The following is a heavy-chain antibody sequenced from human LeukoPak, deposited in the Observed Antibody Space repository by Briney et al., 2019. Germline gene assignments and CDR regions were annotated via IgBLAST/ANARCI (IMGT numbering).Heavy chain of an antibody. CDR2: IYYSGST. CDR1: GGSIRSYY. V-gene: IGHV4-59*12. D-gene: IGHD6-6*01. CDR3: ARESVEYSSSSGAFDI. J-gene: IGHJ3*02. Sequence: SETLSLTCTVSGGSIRSYYWSWIRQPPGKGLEWIGYIYYSGSTNYNPSLKSRVTISVDTSKNQFSLKLSSVTAADTAVYYCARESVEYSSSSGAFDIWGQGTMVTVSS.